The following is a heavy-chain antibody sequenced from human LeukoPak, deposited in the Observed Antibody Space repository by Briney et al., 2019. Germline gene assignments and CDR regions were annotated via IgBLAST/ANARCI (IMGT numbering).Heavy chain of an antibody. CDR3: ARVGEGREYSNYAVY. CDR2: ISSNGGST. Sequence: GGSLRLSCAASGFTFSSYAMHWVRQAPGKGLEYVSDISSNGGSTYYANSVKGRFTISRDNSKNTLYLQMGSLRAEDMAVYYCARVGEGREYSNYAVYWGQGTLVTVSS. V-gene: IGHV3-64*01. J-gene: IGHJ4*02. CDR1: GFTFSSYA. D-gene: IGHD4-11*01.